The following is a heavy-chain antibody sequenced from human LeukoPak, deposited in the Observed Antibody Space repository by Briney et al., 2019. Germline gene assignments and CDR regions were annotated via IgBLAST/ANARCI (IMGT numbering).Heavy chain of an antibody. V-gene: IGHV4-34*01. CDR3: ASDCSGGSCYSAYFDY. CDR1: GGSFSGYY. CDR2: INHSGST. D-gene: IGHD2-15*01. J-gene: IGHJ4*02. Sequence: RPSETLSLTCAVYGGSFSGYYWSWIRRPPGKGLEWIGEINHSGSTNYNPSLKSRVTISVDTSKNQFSLKLSSVTAADTAVYYCASDCSGGSCYSAYFDYWGQGTLVTVSS.